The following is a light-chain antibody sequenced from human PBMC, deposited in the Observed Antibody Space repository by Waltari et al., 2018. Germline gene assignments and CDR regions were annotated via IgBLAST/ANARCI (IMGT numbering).Light chain of an antibody. CDR1: SSNIGTNN. CDR2: STN. CDR3: ASWDDTVDAPYV. Sequence: QSVLTQPPSASGTPGQRVTISCSGSSSNIGTNNVNWYQHLPGTAPKLLIYSTNQRPSGFPDRFAGSRSGTSASLAISGLQSDDEGDYYCASWDDTVDAPYVFGTGTKVTVL. V-gene: IGLV1-44*01. J-gene: IGLJ1*01.